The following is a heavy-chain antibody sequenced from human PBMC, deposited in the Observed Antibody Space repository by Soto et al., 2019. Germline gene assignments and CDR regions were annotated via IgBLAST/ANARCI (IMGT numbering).Heavy chain of an antibody. D-gene: IGHD6-13*01. V-gene: IGHV1-18*04. Sequence: GASVKVSCKASGYTFTSYGISWVRQAPGQGLEWMGWISAYNGNTNYAQKLQGRVTMTTDTSTSTAYMELRSLRSDDTAVYYCARGPTSSSWYVDFDYWGQGTLVTVSS. CDR2: ISAYNGNT. CDR1: GYTFTSYG. J-gene: IGHJ4*02. CDR3: ARGPTSSSWYVDFDY.